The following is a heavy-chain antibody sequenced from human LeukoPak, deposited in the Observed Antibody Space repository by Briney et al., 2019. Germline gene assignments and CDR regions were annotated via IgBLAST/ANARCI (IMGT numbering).Heavy chain of an antibody. Sequence: GGSLRLSCAASGFTFSNYSMNWVRQAPGKGLEWVSSISSSSTYIYYADSVKGRFTISRDKAKNSLYLQMNSLRAEDTAIYYCARGIPAVDYWGQGTLVTVSP. D-gene: IGHD6-25*01. CDR3: ARGIPAVDY. CDR2: ISSSSTYI. CDR1: GFTFSNYS. V-gene: IGHV3-21*01. J-gene: IGHJ4*02.